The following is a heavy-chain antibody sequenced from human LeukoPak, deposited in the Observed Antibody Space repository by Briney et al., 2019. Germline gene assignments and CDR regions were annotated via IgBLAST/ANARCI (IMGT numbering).Heavy chain of an antibody. CDR1: GFTFSSYW. CDR3: ARDDYDFWSGSPYYYGMDV. CDR2: IKQDGSEK. V-gene: IGHV3-7*03. Sequence: PGGSLRLSCAASGFTFSSYWMSWVRQAPGKGLEWVANIKQDGSEKYYVDSVKGRFTISRDNAKNSLYLQMNSLRAEDTAMYYCARDDYDFWSGSPYYYGMDVWGQGTTVTVSS. J-gene: IGHJ6*02. D-gene: IGHD3-3*01.